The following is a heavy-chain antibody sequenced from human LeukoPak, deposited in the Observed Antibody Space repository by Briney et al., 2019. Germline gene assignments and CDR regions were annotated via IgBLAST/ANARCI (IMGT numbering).Heavy chain of an antibody. CDR2: INHSGST. CDR1: GGSFSGYY. D-gene: IGHD6-13*01. CDR3: ARGFGIYIAAAGHWFDP. V-gene: IGHV4-34*01. Sequence: PSENLSLTCAVSGGSFSGYYWSWIRQPPGKGLEWIGEINHSGSTNYNPSLKSRVTISVDTSKNQFSLKLSSVTAADTAVYYCARGFGIYIAAAGHWFDPWGQGTLVTVSS. J-gene: IGHJ5*02.